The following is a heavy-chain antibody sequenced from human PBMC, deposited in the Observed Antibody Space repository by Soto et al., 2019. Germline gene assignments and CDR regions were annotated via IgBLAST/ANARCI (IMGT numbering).Heavy chain of an antibody. Sequence: EVQLVESGGGLVQPGGSVRLSCAASGFTFSSYWMHWVRQAPGKGLMWVSRIHNDGSTTRYADSVKGRFTISRDNAKHTLYLQMSSLRVEDTAVYYFARDNWNSYWGQGTLVTVSS. CDR3: ARDNWNSY. V-gene: IGHV3-74*01. CDR2: IHNDGSTT. CDR1: GFTFSSYW. D-gene: IGHD1-7*01. J-gene: IGHJ4*01.